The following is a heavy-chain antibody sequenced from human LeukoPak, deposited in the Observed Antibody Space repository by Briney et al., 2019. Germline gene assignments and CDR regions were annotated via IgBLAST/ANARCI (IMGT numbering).Heavy chain of an antibody. D-gene: IGHD6-13*01. CDR1: GYTLTDLS. CDR2: FDPEDGET. CDR3: VTAPRAAAGSAY. V-gene: IGHV1-24*01. J-gene: IGHJ4*02. Sequence: ASVKVSCKVSGYTLTDLSMHWVRQAPGKGLEWMGGFDPEDGETIYAQKFQGRVTMTEDTSTDTAYMEVSSLTSDDTGVYYCVTAPRAAAGSAYWGQGTLATVSS.